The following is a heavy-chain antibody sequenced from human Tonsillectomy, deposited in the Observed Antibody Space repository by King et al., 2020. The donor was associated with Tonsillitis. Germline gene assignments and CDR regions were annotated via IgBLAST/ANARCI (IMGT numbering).Heavy chain of an antibody. D-gene: IGHD3-22*01. CDR2: ISTYNGNT. J-gene: IGHJ6*02. CDR3: ARLAYYYDSSGYLFLVDV. Sequence: VQLVQSGAEVKKPGASVKVSCKASGYTFPNYGISWVRQAPGQGLEWMGWISTYNGNTNYAQKLQGRVTMTTDTSTSTAYLDLRSLRSDDTAVYYCARLAYYYDSSGYLFLVDVWGQGTTVTVSS. CDR1: GYTFPNYG. V-gene: IGHV1-18*04.